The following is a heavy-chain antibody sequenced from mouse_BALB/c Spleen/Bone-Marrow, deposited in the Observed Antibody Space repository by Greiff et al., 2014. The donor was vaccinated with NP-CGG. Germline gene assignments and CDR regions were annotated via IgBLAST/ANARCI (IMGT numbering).Heavy chain of an antibody. CDR3: ARRTTGYAMGY. V-gene: IGHV1-67*01. Sequence: VQLQQSGPELVRPGVSVKISCKGSGYTFTDYAIHWVKQSPAKSLEWIGVISTYSGNTKYNQKFKDKATMTVDKSSSTAYMELARLTSEDSAIYYCARRTTGYAMGYWGQGTSVTVSS. CDR1: GYTFTDYA. J-gene: IGHJ4*01. CDR2: ISTYSGNT.